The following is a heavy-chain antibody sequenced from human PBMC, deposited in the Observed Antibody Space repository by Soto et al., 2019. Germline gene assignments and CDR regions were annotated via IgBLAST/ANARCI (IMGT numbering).Heavy chain of an antibody. J-gene: IGHJ3*02. CDR2: IYPGDSDT. D-gene: IGHD2-15*01. CDR3: ARIQVVVAAIGAFDI. V-gene: IGHV5-51*01. Sequence: PGESLKISCKGSGYSFTSYWIGWVRQMPGKGLEWMGIIYPGDSDTRYSPSFQGQVTISADKSISTAYLQWSSLKASDTAMYYWARIQVVVAAIGAFDIWGKGTMVPVS. CDR1: GYSFTSYW.